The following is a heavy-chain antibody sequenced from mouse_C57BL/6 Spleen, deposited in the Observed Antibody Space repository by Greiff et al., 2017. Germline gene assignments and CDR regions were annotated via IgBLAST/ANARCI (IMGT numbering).Heavy chain of an antibody. CDR3: ARSDGYYWFAY. CDR2: IHPNSGST. J-gene: IGHJ3*01. CDR1: GYTFTSYW. V-gene: IGHV1-64*01. D-gene: IGHD2-3*01. Sequence: QVQLQQPGAELVKPGASVKLSCKASGYTFTSYWMHWVKQRPGQGLEWIGMIHPNSGSTNYNEKFKGKATLTVDKSSITAYMQLSSLTSEDSAVXFCARSDGYYWFAYWGQGTLVTVSA.